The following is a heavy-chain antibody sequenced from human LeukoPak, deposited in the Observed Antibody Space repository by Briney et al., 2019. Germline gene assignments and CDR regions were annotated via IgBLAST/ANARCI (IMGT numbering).Heavy chain of an antibody. CDR1: GYTVSSNY. V-gene: IGHV3-66*02. CDR2: IYSGAGT. CDR3: ARDRGFSSSWRLFVY. Sequence: GGSLRLSCAASGYTVSSNYMSWVRQAPGKGLEWVSVIYSGAGTSYADSVQGRFTIYRDNSKNTLYLQMNSLRVEDTAVYYCARDRGFSSSWRLFVYWGQGTLVTVSS. D-gene: IGHD6-13*01. J-gene: IGHJ4*02.